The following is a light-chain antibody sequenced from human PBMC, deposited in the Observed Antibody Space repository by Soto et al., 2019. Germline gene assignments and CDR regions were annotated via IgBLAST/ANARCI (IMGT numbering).Light chain of an antibody. J-gene: IGKJ5*01. Sequence: DIQMTQSPSSLSASVGDRVTITCRASQAISVYLAWYQQKPGKVPKLLIYSASTLQSGVPSRFSGSGSGTDLTLTISSLQPEDVAAYYCQKFNTALLTFGQGTRLEIK. CDR3: QKFNTALLT. V-gene: IGKV1-27*01. CDR2: SAS. CDR1: QAISVY.